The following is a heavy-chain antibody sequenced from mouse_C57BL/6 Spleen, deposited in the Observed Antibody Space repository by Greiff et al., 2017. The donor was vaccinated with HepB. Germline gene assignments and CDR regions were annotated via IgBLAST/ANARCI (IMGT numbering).Heavy chain of an antibody. V-gene: IGHV1-82*01. CDR2: IYPGDGDT. J-gene: IGHJ2*01. Sequence: VQLQESGPELVKPGASVKISCKASGYAFSSSWMNWVKQRPGKGLEWIGRIYPGDGDTNYNGKFKGKATMTADKSSSTAYMQLSSLTSEDSAVYCCARWPYGNYYFDYWGQGTTLTVSS. CDR3: ARWPYGNYYFDY. D-gene: IGHD2-1*01. CDR1: GYAFSSSW.